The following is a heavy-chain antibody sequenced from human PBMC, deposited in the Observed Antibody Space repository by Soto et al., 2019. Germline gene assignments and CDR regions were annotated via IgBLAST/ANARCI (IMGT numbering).Heavy chain of an antibody. CDR3: RVTGVSEVDY. Sequence: ASVKVSCTTSGYTFSGFYIHWVRQAPGQGLESMGWIYPDSGGTDYAQKFQGRVTMTRDTSISTAYTELSRLRSDDTAVYYCRVTGVSEVDYWGQGTLVTVSS. CDR1: GYTFSGFY. CDR2: IYPDSGGT. D-gene: IGHD2-8*01. V-gene: IGHV1-2*02. J-gene: IGHJ4*02.